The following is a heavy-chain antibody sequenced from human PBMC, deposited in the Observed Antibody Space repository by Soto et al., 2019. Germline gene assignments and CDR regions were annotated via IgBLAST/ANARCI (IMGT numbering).Heavy chain of an antibody. D-gene: IGHD3-16*01. CDR3: ASLGRHG. V-gene: IGHV3-7*01. J-gene: IGHJ6*02. CDR1: GFTFSYSW. Sequence: GGSLRLSCAASGFTFSYSWMDWARQVPGKGPEWVANINQDGSGKNYVDSVKGRFTISRDNAKNSLYLQMNSLRAEDTAVYYCASLGRHGWGQGTTVTVSS. CDR2: INQDGSGK.